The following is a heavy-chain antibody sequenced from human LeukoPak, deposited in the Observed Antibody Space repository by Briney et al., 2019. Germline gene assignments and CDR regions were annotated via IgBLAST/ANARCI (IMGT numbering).Heavy chain of an antibody. Sequence: PSETLSLTCTVSGGSISNYYWSWIRQPPGKGLEWIGYIYYGGSTNYNPSLKSRVTISVDTSKNQFSLKLSSVTAADTAVYYCARRSSGSYPLGSYYYYYMDVWGKGTTVTISS. V-gene: IGHV4-59*01. D-gene: IGHD1-26*01. J-gene: IGHJ6*03. CDR1: GGSISNYY. CDR3: ARRSSGSYPLGSYYYYYMDV. CDR2: IYYGGST.